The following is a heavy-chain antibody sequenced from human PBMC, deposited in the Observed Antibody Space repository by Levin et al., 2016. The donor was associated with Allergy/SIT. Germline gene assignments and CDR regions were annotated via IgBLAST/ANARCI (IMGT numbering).Heavy chain of an antibody. Sequence: WVRQAPGQGLEWMGWISAYNGNTNYAQKLQGRVTMTTDTSTSTAYMELRSLRSDDTAVYYCARERYFDWLSFDYWGQGTLVTVSS. D-gene: IGHD3-9*01. V-gene: IGHV1-18*01. CDR3: ARERYFDWLSFDY. CDR2: ISAYNGNT. J-gene: IGHJ4*02.